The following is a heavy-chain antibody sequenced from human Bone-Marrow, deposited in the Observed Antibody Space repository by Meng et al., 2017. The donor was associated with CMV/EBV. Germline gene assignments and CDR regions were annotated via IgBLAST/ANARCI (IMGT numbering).Heavy chain of an antibody. Sequence: ASVKVSCKASGYTFTGYYMHWVRQAPGQGLEWMGWINPNSGGTNYAQKFQGRVTMTRDTSISTAYMELSRLRSDDTAVYYCAKDHQYCSTTSCYKEGDYFAYWGQ. V-gene: IGHV1-2*02. J-gene: IGHJ4*02. CDR3: AKDHQYCSTTSCYKEGDYFAY. D-gene: IGHD2-2*02. CDR1: GYTFTGYY. CDR2: INPNSGGT.